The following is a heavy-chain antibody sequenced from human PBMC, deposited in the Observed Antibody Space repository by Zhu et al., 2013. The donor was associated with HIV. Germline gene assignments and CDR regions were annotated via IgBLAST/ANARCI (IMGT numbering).Heavy chain of an antibody. V-gene: IGHV1-2*02. Sequence: QVQLVQSGAEVKKPGASVKVSCKASGYTFTGYYMHWVRQAPGQGLEWMGWINPNSGGTNYAQKFQGRVTMTRDTSISTAYMELSRLRSDDTAVYYCARDIHYDPLYYYYYYMDVWGKGTTVTVSS. CDR2: INPNSGGT. CDR3: ARDIHYDPLYYYYYYMDV. J-gene: IGHJ6*03. CDR1: GYTFTGYY. D-gene: IGHD3-3*01.